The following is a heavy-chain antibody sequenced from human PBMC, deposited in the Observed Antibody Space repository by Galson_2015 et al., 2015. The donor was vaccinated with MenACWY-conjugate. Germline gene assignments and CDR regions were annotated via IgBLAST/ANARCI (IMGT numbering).Heavy chain of an antibody. CDR1: GFTFSDYY. J-gene: IGHJ5*02. CDR3: ARELSLVAVGVTPGWFDT. V-gene: IGHV3-11*01. D-gene: IGHD2-15*01. Sequence: SLRLSCAASGFTFSDYYMSWVRQTPGKGLEWLSYISGSGQTMHYAESVKGRFTISRDHVQQSLDLQMNNLRADDTAVYYCARELSLVAVGVTPGWFDTWGQGILVTVSS. CDR2: ISGSGQTM.